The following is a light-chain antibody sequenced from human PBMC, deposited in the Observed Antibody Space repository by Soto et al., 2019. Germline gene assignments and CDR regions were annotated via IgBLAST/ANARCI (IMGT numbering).Light chain of an antibody. Sequence: QSVLTQSPSVSGTPGQRVTISCSGSSSNIGSNIVNWYQELPGRAPRLLIYTNDQRPSGVPDRISGSKSGTTASLAISGLQSEDETDYYCAAWDDSLSEYVFGTGTKATVL. V-gene: IGLV1-44*01. J-gene: IGLJ1*01. CDR2: TND. CDR1: SSNIGSNI. CDR3: AAWDDSLSEYV.